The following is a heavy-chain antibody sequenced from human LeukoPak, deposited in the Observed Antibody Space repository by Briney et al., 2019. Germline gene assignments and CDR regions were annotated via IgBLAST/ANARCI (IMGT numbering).Heavy chain of an antibody. CDR2: IYSGGGT. V-gene: IGHV3-53*01. Sequence: GGSLRLSCAASGFTVSSNYMSWVRQAPGKGLEWVSVIYSGGGTYYADSVKGRFTISRDNSKNTLFLQMNSLRAEDTAVYYCARGAYSSSWYFDYWGQGTLVTVSS. CDR1: GFTVSSNY. D-gene: IGHD6-13*01. J-gene: IGHJ4*02. CDR3: ARGAYSSSWYFDY.